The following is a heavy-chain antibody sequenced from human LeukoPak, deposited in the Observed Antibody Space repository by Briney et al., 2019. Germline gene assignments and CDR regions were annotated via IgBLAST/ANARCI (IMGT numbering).Heavy chain of an antibody. CDR1: GFTFSSYW. CDR2: IRNDGSST. D-gene: IGHD3-22*01. Sequence: PGGSLGLSRAASGFTFSSYWMHWVRQAPGKGPVWVARIRNDGSSTDYADSVKGRFTISRDNAKNTLYLQMNSLRAEDTAVYYCAREQGYYSVPGYWGQGTLVTVSS. V-gene: IGHV3-74*01. CDR3: AREQGYYSVPGY. J-gene: IGHJ4*02.